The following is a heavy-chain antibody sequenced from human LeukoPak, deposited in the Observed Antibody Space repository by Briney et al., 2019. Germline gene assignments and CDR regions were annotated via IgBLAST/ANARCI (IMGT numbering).Heavy chain of an antibody. J-gene: IGHJ4*02. CDR2: IYHSGST. Sequence: SQTLSLTCTVSGGSISSGGYYWSWIRQPPGKGLEWIGYIYHSGSTYYNPSLKSRVTISVDRSKNQFSLKLSSVTAADTAVYYCARMYYYDSSGYAGGFQYDYWGQGTLVTVSS. CDR3: ARMYYYDSSGYAGGFQYDY. V-gene: IGHV4-30-2*01. CDR1: GGSISSGGYY. D-gene: IGHD3-22*01.